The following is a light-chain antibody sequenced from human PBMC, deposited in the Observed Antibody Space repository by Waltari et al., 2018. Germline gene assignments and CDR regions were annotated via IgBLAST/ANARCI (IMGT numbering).Light chain of an antibody. Sequence: SYELTQPLSVSVALGQTARITCGGNNIGSTTVHWYQQKPDQALVLGIYRESNRPAGIPERFSGSNSGNTATLTISRAQAGDEADYYCQVWDSRAVFGGGTKLTVL. J-gene: IGLJ2*01. CDR2: RES. CDR1: NIGSTT. CDR3: QVWDSRAV. V-gene: IGLV3-9*01.